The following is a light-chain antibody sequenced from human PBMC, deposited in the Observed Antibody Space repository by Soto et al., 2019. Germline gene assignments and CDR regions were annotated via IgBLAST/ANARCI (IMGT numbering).Light chain of an antibody. CDR2: ANN. Sequence: QYVLTQPPSVSGAPGQRVTISCTGSSSNIGAGYDVHWYQQLPGTAPKLLIYANNNRPSGVPDRFSGSKSGTSASLAITGLQAEDEADYYCQSYDSSLSGYVFGTGTKVTVL. J-gene: IGLJ1*01. CDR1: SSNIGAGYD. CDR3: QSYDSSLSGYV. V-gene: IGLV1-40*01.